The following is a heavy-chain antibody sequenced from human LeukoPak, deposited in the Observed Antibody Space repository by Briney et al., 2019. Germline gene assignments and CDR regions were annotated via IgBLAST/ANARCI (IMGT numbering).Heavy chain of an antibody. Sequence: GGSLRLSCAASGFTFRSYVMSWVRLAPGKGLEWVSGLNTDGAWIYYADSVKGRFTISRDNAKNSLYLQMNSLRDEDTAVYYCARDNRAIVLMVYAMSGMDVWGQGTTVTVSS. V-gene: IGHV3-21*01. CDR3: ARDNRAIVLMVYAMSGMDV. J-gene: IGHJ6*02. D-gene: IGHD2-8*01. CDR2: LNTDGAWI. CDR1: GFTFRSYV.